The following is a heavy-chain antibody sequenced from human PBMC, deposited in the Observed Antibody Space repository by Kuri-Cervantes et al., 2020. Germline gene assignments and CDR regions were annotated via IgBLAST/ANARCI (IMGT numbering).Heavy chain of an antibody. J-gene: IGHJ4*02. CDR3: ARVMDYYDSSGYQNYYFDY. V-gene: IGHV3-20*01. CDR2: INWNGGST. Sequence: GGSLRLSCAASGFTFSDYYMSWIRQAPGKGLEWVSGINWNGGSTGYADSVKGRFTISRDNAKNSLYLQMNSLRAEDTALYHCARVMDYYDSSGYQNYYFDYWGQGTLVTVSS. D-gene: IGHD3-22*01. CDR1: GFTFSDYY.